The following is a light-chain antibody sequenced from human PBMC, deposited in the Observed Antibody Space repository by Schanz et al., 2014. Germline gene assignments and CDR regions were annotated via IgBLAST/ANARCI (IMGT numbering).Light chain of an antibody. CDR1: EDITVF. CDR2: AAS. CDR3: QQLSSSPYT. Sequence: IQLTQSPSSLSASVGDRVTISCRASEDITVFLAWYQQRPGQAPKLLIYAASILQSGVLSRFSGSGSGTEFSLTISSLQPEDFTSYFCQQLSSSPYTFGHGTRLEI. J-gene: IGKJ2*01. V-gene: IGKV1-9*01.